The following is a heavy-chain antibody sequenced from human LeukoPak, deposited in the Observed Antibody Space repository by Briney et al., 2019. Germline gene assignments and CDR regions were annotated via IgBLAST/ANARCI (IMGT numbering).Heavy chain of an antibody. CDR2: INTNTGNP. CDR3: AREDYYGSGSYYSMYNWFDP. J-gene: IGHJ5*02. CDR1: GYTFTSFA. Sequence: ASVKVSCKASGYTFTSFAMNWVRQAPGQGLEWMGWINTNTGNPTYAQGFTGRFVFSLDTSVSTAYLQISSLKAEDTAVYYCAREDYYGSGSYYSMYNWFDPWGQGTLVTVSS. V-gene: IGHV7-4-1*02. D-gene: IGHD3-10*01.